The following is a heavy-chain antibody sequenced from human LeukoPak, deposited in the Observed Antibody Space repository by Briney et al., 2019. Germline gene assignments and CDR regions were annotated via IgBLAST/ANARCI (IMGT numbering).Heavy chain of an antibody. J-gene: IGHJ5*02. CDR3: ARGYGSGSYYYGWIDP. D-gene: IGHD3-10*01. CDR1: GGSISSITW. CDR2: IYHTGST. V-gene: IGHV4-4*02. Sequence: SGTLSLTCAVSGGSISSITWWSWVRQPPGKGLEWIGEIYHTGSTNYNPSLKSRVTISRDMSKKQFSLKLTSVTAADTAVYYCARGYGSGSYYYGWIDPWGQGTLVTVSS.